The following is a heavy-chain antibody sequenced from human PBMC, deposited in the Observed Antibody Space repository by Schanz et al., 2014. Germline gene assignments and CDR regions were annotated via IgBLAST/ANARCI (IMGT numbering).Heavy chain of an antibody. Sequence: EVQLVESGGGLVQPGGSLKLSCAASGLIFSNYVMSWVRQAPGKGLEWVSAISGSGGSTYYADSVKGRFTISRDNSKNTLYLQMNSLRPEDTAVYYCARGGFGEVSYFDYWGQGTLVTVSS. CDR3: ARGGFGEVSYFDY. D-gene: IGHD3-10*01. CDR2: ISGSGGST. J-gene: IGHJ4*02. V-gene: IGHV3-23*04. CDR1: GLIFSNYV.